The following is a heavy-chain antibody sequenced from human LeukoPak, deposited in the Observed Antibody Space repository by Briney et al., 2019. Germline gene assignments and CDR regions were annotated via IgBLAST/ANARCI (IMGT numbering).Heavy chain of an antibody. CDR1: GFTFSSFN. CDR3: TREVIGEAPIPYYYYMDV. CDR2: ISDNSNTI. D-gene: IGHD3-10*01. J-gene: IGHJ6*03. Sequence: GGSLRLSCAASGFTFSSFNMNWVRQAPGKGLEWVSYISDNSNTIYYADSVKGRFTISRDNAKNSLYLQMNSLRAGDTAVYYCTREVIGEAPIPYYYYMDVWGKGTTVTASS. V-gene: IGHV3-48*01.